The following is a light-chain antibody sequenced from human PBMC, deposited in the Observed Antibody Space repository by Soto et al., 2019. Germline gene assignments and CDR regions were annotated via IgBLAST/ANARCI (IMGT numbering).Light chain of an antibody. Sequence: ESVLTQSPGTLSLSPGERATLSCRASQSVSSNYLAWYQQKPGQAPRLLIYGASNRATGIPDRFSGSGSGTDFTLSISRLEPEDFAVYYCQQYSSLWTFGQGTKVDIK. J-gene: IGKJ1*01. CDR3: QQYSSLWT. CDR1: QSVSSNY. CDR2: GAS. V-gene: IGKV3-20*01.